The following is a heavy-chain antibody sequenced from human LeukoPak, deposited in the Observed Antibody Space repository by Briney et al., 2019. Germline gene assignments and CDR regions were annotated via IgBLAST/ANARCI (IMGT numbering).Heavy chain of an antibody. CDR2: ISSSGNTK. CDR3: ARGPFAGDF. D-gene: IGHD2/OR15-2a*01. J-gene: IGHJ4*02. CDR1: RFTFSDYY. V-gene: IGHV3-11*01. Sequence: GGSLRLSCAACRFTFSDYYMSWIRQAPGKGLEWVSYISSSGNTKSYADSVRGRFSISRDRAKNSLYLQLNSLRAEDMAMYFCARGPFAGDFWGQGILVTVSS.